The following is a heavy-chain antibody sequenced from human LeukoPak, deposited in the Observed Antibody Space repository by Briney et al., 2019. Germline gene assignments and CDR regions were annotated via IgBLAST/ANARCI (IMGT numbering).Heavy chain of an antibody. D-gene: IGHD5-18*01. J-gene: IGHJ4*02. V-gene: IGHV1-2*02. CDR2: INPNSGGT. Sequence: ASVKVSCKASGYTFTGYYMHWVRQAPGQGLEWMGWINPNSGGTNYAQKFQGRVTMTRDTSISTAYMELSRLRSDDTAVHYCARDSGDTAMGAGGYWGQGTLVTVSS. CDR1: GYTFTGYY. CDR3: ARDSGDTAMGAGGY.